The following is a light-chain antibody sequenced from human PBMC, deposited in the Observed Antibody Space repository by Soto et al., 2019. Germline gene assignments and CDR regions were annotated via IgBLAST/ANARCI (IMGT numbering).Light chain of an antibody. J-gene: IGKJ5*01. CDR1: QGITNY. V-gene: IGKV1-33*01. Sequence: EIQMTQSPSSLSASVGDRVTITCQASQGITNYLNWYQQKPGKAPKLLIYGASNLETGVPSRFSGSGSGTDFTFTISSLQAEDIATYFCQQYDSVFTFGQGTRLEIK. CDR3: QQYDSVFT. CDR2: GAS.